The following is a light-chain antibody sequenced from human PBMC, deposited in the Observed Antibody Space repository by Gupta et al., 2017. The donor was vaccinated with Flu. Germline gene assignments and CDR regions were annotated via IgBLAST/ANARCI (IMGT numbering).Light chain of an antibody. CDR1: QPIGRN. V-gene: IGKV3-11*01. J-gene: IGKJ4*01. CDR3: QQRSLWPLT. CDR2: DLS. Sequence: PGALSLSSVEPATLSCRAMQPIGRNLAWYQHRLGRPPRLILSDLSKRATGVPTRFSGSGSETDFTLTISDLEPEDFAVYFCQQRSLWPLTFGGGTKLEIK.